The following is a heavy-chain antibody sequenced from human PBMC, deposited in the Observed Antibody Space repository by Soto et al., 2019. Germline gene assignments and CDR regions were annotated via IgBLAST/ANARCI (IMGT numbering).Heavy chain of an antibody. D-gene: IGHD6-13*01. J-gene: IGHJ4*02. V-gene: IGHV3-30-3*01. CDR1: GFTFSSYA. Sequence: GGSLRLSCAASGFTFSSYAMHWVRQAPGKGLEWVAVISYDGSNKYYADSVKGRFTISRDNSKNTLYLQMNSLRAEDTAVYYCATSPGSWLQYYFDYWGQGTLVTVSS. CDR2: ISYDGSNK. CDR3: ATSPGSWLQYYFDY.